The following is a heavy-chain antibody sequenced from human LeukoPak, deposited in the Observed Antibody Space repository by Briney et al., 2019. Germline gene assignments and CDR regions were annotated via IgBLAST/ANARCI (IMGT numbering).Heavy chain of an antibody. CDR3: ARTSPITFGGVNALDAFDI. CDR1: GFTFSSYV. J-gene: IGHJ3*02. V-gene: IGHV3-21*01. CDR2: ISSSSSYI. D-gene: IGHD3-16*01. Sequence: GGSLRLSCAASGFTFSSYVMHWVRQAPGKGLEGVSSISSSSSYIYYADSVKGRFTISRDNAKNSLYLQMTSLRAEDTAVYYCARTSPITFGGVNALDAFDIWGQGTMVTVSS.